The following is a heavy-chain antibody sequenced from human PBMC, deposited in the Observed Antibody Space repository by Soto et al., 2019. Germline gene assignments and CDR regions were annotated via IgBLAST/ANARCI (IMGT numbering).Heavy chain of an antibody. J-gene: IGHJ5*02. Sequence: GXSXKVSCQTSGYTXSNYGSTWVRQAPGQPLEWLGWISLYSDGTNYAQKLQGRVSITTDTSTTTAYMELTSLRSDDTDVYYCARVVPGAEAWFGPWGQGTLVTVSS. D-gene: IGHD2-2*01. CDR2: ISLYSDGT. CDR1: GYTXSNYG. CDR3: ARVVPGAEAWFGP. V-gene: IGHV1-18*01.